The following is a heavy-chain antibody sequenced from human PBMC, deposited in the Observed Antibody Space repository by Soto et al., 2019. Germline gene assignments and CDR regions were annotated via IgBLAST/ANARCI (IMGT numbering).Heavy chain of an antibody. CDR1: GFTFSNYG. J-gene: IGHJ6*02. Sequence: QVQLVESGGGVVQPGRSLRLACAASGFTFSNYGIHWVRQAPGKGLEWVALIWYDGSYEYYADSVKGRFTISRDNSKNTVYLHMNSLRNEDTAVYYCARPPFYDSTGQSNYYGMDVWGQGTTVTVSS. D-gene: IGHD3-22*01. CDR2: IWYDGSYE. CDR3: ARPPFYDSTGQSNYYGMDV. V-gene: IGHV3-33*01.